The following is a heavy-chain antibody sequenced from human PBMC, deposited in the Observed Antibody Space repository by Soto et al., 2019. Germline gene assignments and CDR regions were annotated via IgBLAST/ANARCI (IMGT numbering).Heavy chain of an antibody. CDR2: INPNSGGT. J-gene: IGHJ6*02. V-gene: IGHV1-2*04. D-gene: IGHD3-16*01. CDR3: ARDLGAGEDGYYYYGMDV. Sequence: ASVKVSCKASGYTFTGYYMHWVRQAPGQGLEWMGWINPNSGGTNYAQKFQGWVTMTRDTSISTAYMELSRLRSDDTAVYYCARDLGAGEDGYYYYGMDVWGQGTTVTVSS. CDR1: GYTFTGYY.